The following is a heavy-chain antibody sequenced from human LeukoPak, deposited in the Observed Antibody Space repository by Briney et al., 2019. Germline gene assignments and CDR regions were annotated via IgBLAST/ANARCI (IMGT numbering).Heavy chain of an antibody. D-gene: IGHD4-23*01. CDR1: GGSISSYY. J-gene: IGHJ3*02. CDR2: IYYSGST. CDR3: AGVGTGLRGYNVYAFDI. V-gene: IGHV4-59*01. Sequence: AETLCLTCTVSGGSISSYYWSWIRQPPGKGLEWIGYIYYSGSTNYNPPSKSRVPISVDTSKHQFSLKLSSVTAADTAVYYCAGVGTGLRGYNVYAFDIWGQGTMVTVSS.